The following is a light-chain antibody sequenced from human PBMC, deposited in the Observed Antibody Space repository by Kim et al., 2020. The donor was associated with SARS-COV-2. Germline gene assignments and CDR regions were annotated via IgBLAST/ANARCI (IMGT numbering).Light chain of an antibody. J-gene: IGLJ2*01. CDR1: SSNRGSKT. CDR2: SNN. CDR3: AAWDDSLNGVV. V-gene: IGLV1-44*01. Sequence: GQRLTSSWSGSSSNRGSKTVNWCQRLPGTAAKLLGYSNNQRPSGVPDRFSGSKSGTSASLAISGLQSEDEADYYCAAWDDSLNGVVFGGGTQLTVL.